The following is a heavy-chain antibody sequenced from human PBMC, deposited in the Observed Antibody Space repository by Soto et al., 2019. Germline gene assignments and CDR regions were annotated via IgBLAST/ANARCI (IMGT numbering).Heavy chain of an antibody. CDR1: GYTFTAYA. CDR2: INPNSGDA. CDR3: ASEDSAVLAIDY. D-gene: IGHD2-15*01. J-gene: IGHJ4*02. V-gene: IGHV1-2*02. Sequence: SVKVSCKASGYTFTAYAMHWVRQAPGQGLEWMGWINPNSGDATYAQKFQGRVTMTMDTSITTAYMELSSLSYDDTAVYYCASEDSAVLAIDYWGQGTLVTVSS.